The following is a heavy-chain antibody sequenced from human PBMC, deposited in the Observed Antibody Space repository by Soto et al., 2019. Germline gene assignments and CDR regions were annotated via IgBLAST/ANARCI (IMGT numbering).Heavy chain of an antibody. CDR1: GYTFTSYY. Sequence: GASVKISCKASGYTFTSYYMHWVRKAPGQGLEWMGWINAYNGNTNYAQKLQGRVTMTTDTSTSTAYMELRSLRSDDTAVYYCARDRVAGTYFDYWGQGTLVTVSS. CDR3: ARDRVAGTYFDY. J-gene: IGHJ4*02. CDR2: INAYNGNT. V-gene: IGHV1-18*04. D-gene: IGHD6-19*01.